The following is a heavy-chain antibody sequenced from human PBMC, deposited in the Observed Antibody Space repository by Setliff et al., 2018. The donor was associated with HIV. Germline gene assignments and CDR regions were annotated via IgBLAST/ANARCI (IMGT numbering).Heavy chain of an antibody. CDR3: AREGLWFGDRGYFMDV. CDR1: GGTFTRNC. CDR2: ILPFFDTA. V-gene: IGHV1-69*13. Sequence: ASVKVSCKVSGGTFTRNCISWVRQAPGQGLEWMGGILPFFDTANYAQKFQGRVTITADESTSTVHMELSSLISDDTAVYYCAREGLWFGDRGYFMDVWGKGTAVTVSS. J-gene: IGHJ6*03. D-gene: IGHD3-10*01.